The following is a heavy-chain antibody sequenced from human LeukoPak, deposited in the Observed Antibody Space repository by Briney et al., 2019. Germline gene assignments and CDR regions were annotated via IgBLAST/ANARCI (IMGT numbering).Heavy chain of an antibody. D-gene: IGHD6-13*01. CDR1: GGSISSGSYY. CDR3: ARVVAAAGPAYYYYYYMDV. V-gene: IGHV4-61*02. J-gene: IGHJ6*03. Sequence: KASQTLSLTCTVSGGSISSGSYYWSWIRQPAGKGLEWIGRIYTSGSTNYNPSLKSRVTISVDTSKNQFSLKLSSVTAADTAVYYCARVVAAAGPAYYYYYYMDVWGKGTTVTVSS. CDR2: IYTSGST.